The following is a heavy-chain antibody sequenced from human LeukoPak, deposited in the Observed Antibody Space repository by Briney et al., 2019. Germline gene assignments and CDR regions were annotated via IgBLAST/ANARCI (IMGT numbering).Heavy chain of an antibody. CDR1: GYTFTSYD. V-gene: IGHV1-8*01. Sequence: ASVKVSCKASGYTFTSYDINWVRQATGQGLEWMGWMNPNSGNTGYAQKFQGRVTMTRNTSISTAYMELSSLRSEDTAVYYCARDAARITMIVVALVGRYSWFDPWGQGTLVTVSS. CDR2: MNPNSGNT. CDR3: ARDAARITMIVVALVGRYSWFDP. D-gene: IGHD3-22*01. J-gene: IGHJ5*02.